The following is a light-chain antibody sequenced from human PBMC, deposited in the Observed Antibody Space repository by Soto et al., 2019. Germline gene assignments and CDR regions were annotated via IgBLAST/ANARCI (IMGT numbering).Light chain of an antibody. Sequence: DIQMTQSPSTLSASVVDRVTITCRASQSISIWLAWYQQKPGKAPKLLIYKASSLESGVPSRFSGSGSGTEFTLTISSLQPDDSATYYCQQCDSYSGTFGQGTKVDIK. CDR1: QSISIW. V-gene: IGKV1-5*03. J-gene: IGKJ1*01. CDR3: QQCDSYSGT. CDR2: KAS.